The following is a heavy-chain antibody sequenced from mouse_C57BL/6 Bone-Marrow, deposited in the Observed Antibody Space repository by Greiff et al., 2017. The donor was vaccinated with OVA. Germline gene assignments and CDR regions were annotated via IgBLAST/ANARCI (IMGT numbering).Heavy chain of an antibody. Sequence: GGGLVQPKGSLTLSCAASGFSFNTYAMNWVRQAPGKGLEWVARIRSKSNNYATYYADSVKDRFTISRDDSESMLYLQMNNLKTEDTAMYYCVRQDGYYGFAYWGQGTLVTVSA. CDR1: GFSFNTYA. D-gene: IGHD2-3*01. CDR2: IRSKSNNYAT. J-gene: IGHJ3*01. V-gene: IGHV10-1*01. CDR3: VRQDGYYGFAY.